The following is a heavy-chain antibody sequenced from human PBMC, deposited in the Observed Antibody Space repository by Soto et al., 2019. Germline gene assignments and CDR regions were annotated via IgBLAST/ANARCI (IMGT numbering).Heavy chain of an antibody. D-gene: IGHD5-12*01. Sequence: QITLKESGPTLVKPTQTLTLTCTFSGFSLSTSGVGVGWIRQPPGKALEWLALIYWDDDKRYSPSLKSRLTSTKDTSKNQEPLTMTNMDPADTATYYCAHVYGGYANFDYWGQGTLVTVSS. J-gene: IGHJ4*02. CDR2: IYWDDDK. V-gene: IGHV2-5*02. CDR1: GFSLSTSGVG. CDR3: AHVYGGYANFDY.